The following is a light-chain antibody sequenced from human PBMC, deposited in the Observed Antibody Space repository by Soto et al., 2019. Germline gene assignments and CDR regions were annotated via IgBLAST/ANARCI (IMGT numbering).Light chain of an antibody. CDR2: GAS. V-gene: IGKV3-20*01. Sequence: PGERATLSCWASQSLRSSYLAWYQRKPGQAPRLLMFGASRRATGIPDRFNGSGSGTDFILTISRLEPEDVAVYCCQQHGTSPYTFGQGPCWRSN. CDR3: QQHGTSPYT. CDR1: QSLRSSY. J-gene: IGKJ2*01.